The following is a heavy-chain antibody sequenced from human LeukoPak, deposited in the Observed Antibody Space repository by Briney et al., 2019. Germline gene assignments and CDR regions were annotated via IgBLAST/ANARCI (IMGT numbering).Heavy chain of an antibody. J-gene: IGHJ5*02. D-gene: IGHD2-2*01. CDR2: IYYTGNT. V-gene: IGHV4-59*12. CDR1: GGSISNYY. Sequence: PSETLSLTCTVSGGSISNYYWNWIRQPPGKGLEWIGYIYYTGNTNYNPSLKSRVTMSIDTSKNQFSLKVTSVIAADTAVYYCARDDADPSGQFKAFDPWGQGTLVTVSS. CDR3: ARDDADPSGQFKAFDP.